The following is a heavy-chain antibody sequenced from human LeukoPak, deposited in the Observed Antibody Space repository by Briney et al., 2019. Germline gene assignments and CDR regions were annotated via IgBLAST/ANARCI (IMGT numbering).Heavy chain of an antibody. CDR1: GGSISSSY. Sequence: SKTLSLTCSVSGGSISSSYLSWIRQPAGTGLEWFGRIYPSGTTIYNPSLKGRVTMSIDTSKNQFSLKVNSVTAADTAVYYCARGYGSGSYSTWGQGTLVSVSS. V-gene: IGHV4-4*07. J-gene: IGHJ5*02. CDR3: ARGYGSGSYST. D-gene: IGHD3-10*01. CDR2: IYPSGTT.